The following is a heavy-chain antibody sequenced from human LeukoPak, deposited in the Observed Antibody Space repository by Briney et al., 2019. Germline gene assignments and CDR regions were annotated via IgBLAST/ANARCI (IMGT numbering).Heavy chain of an antibody. CDR1: GGTFSSYA. V-gene: IGHV1-69*05. CDR3: AREKYYGSGSYRFDY. J-gene: IGHJ4*02. CDR2: IIPIFGTA. Sequence: SVKVSCKASGGTFSSYAISWVRQAPGQGLEWMGRIIPIFGTANYAQKFQGRVTITTYESTSTAYMELSSLRSEDTAVYYCAREKYYGSGSYRFDYWGQGTLVTVSS. D-gene: IGHD3-10*01.